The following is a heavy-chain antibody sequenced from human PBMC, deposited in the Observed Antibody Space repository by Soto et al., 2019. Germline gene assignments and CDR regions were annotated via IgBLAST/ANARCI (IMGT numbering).Heavy chain of an antibody. D-gene: IGHD6-13*01. CDR2: ISYDGSNK. Sequence: QVQLVESGGGVVQPGRSLRLSCAASGFTFSSYGMHWVRQAPGKGLEWVAVISYDGSNKYYADSVKGRFTISRDNSKNTLYLQMNSLRAEDTAVYYCAKDLRQQLGSGMDVWGQGTTVTVSS. CDR3: AKDLRQQLGSGMDV. CDR1: GFTFSSYG. V-gene: IGHV3-30*18. J-gene: IGHJ6*02.